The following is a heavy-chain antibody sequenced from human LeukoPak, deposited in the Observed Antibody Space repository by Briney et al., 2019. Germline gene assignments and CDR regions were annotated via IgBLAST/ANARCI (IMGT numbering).Heavy chain of an antibody. J-gene: IGHJ4*02. Sequence: GSLRLSCAASGFTVSSNYMSWVRQAPGKGLEWVSVIYSGGSTYYADSVKGRFTISRDNSKNTLYLQMNSLRAEDTAVYYCARDLSSGWYDYWGQGTLVTVSS. CDR3: ARDLSSGWYDY. V-gene: IGHV3-66*02. CDR2: IYSGGST. CDR1: GFTVSSNY. D-gene: IGHD6-19*01.